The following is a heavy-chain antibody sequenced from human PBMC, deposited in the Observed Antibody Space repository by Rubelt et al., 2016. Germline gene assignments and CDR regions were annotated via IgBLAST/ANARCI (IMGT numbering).Heavy chain of an antibody. V-gene: IGHV3-NL1*01. CDR2: IYAGGST. D-gene: IGHD6-13*01. CDR1: FSDYG. CDR3: ARDYSSRWTYCFDH. Sequence: FSDYGMHWVRQAPGKGLEWVSIIYAGGSTNYADSAKGRFTISRDNSKNTLYLQMNSLRAEDTAVYYCARDYSSRWTYCFDHWGQGTLVTVSS. J-gene: IGHJ4*02.